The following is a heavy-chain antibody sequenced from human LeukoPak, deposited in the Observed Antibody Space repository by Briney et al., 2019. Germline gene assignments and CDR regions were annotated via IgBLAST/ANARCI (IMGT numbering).Heavy chain of an antibody. Sequence: ASVKVSCKASGYTFTSYGISWVRQAPGQGLEWMGWISAYNGNTNYAQKLQGRVTMTTDTSTSTAYMELRSLRSDDTAVYYCARERTYGSGSYEFGYWGQGTLVTVSS. V-gene: IGHV1-18*01. D-gene: IGHD3-10*01. CDR1: GYTFTSYG. CDR2: ISAYNGNT. J-gene: IGHJ4*02. CDR3: ARERTYGSGSYEFGY.